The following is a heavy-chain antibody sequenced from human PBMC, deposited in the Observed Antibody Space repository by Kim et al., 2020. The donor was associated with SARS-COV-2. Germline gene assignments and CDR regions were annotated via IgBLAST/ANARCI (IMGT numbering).Heavy chain of an antibody. V-gene: IGHV3-23*01. CDR3: AKWLASGSYLIYYYGMDV. D-gene: IGHD3-10*01. Sequence: GGSLRLSCAASGFTFSSYAMSWVRQAPGKGLEWVSAISGSGGTTYYADSVKGRFTISRDNSKNTLCLQMNSLRAEDTAVYYCAKWLASGSYLIYYYGMDVWGQGTTVTVSS. CDR2: ISGSGGTT. CDR1: GFTFSSYA. J-gene: IGHJ6*02.